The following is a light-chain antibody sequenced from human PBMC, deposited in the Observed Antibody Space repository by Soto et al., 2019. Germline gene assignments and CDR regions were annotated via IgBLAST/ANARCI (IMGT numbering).Light chain of an antibody. CDR2: DVS. Sequence: QSALTQPASVSGSPGQSITISCTGTSRDVGFYNYVSWYQQHPGKAPKLIICDVSNRPSGVSNRFSGSKSGNTASLTISGLQADDEADYYCTSFTDSSTPVLFGGGTKVTVL. V-gene: IGLV2-14*03. CDR3: TSFTDSSTPVL. CDR1: SRDVGFYNY. J-gene: IGLJ2*01.